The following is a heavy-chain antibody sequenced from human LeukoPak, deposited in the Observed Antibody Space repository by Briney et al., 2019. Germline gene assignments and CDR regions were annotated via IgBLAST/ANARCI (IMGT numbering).Heavy chain of an antibody. CDR3: AREYDALDY. Sequence: GRSLRLSCAASGFTFSNCAIHWVRRAPGKGLEWVAVIAYDGINKYYADSVKGRFTISRDNSKNTLYLQMNSLRPEDTALYYCAREYDALDYWGQGTLVTVSS. CDR2: IAYDGINK. D-gene: IGHD3-16*01. V-gene: IGHV3-30-3*01. CDR1: GFTFSNCA. J-gene: IGHJ4*02.